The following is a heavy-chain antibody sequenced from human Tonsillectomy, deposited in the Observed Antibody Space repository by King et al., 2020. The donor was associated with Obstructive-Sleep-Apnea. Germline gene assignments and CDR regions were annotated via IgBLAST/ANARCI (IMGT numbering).Heavy chain of an antibody. V-gene: IGHV4-4*02. CDR3: VRVFGDYRNFYYGMDV. CDR2: IYHSGST. J-gene: IGHJ6*02. D-gene: IGHD4-17*01. Sequence: LQESGPGLVKPSGTLFLTCEVSGGSISSSNWWSWVRQPPGKGLEWIGEIYHSGSTSSNPSLTSRVTISVDKTKNQFSLEVRSVTAADTAVYYCVRVFGDYRNFYYGMDVWGQGTTVTVSS. CDR1: GGSISSSNW.